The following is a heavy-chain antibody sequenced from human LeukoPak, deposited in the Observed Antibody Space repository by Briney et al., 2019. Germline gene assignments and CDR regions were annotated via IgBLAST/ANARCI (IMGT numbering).Heavy chain of an antibody. CDR3: ARGPHYDILTGYYNAEIDY. D-gene: IGHD3-9*01. CDR2: IYTSGTT. V-gene: IGHV4-4*07. Sequence: PSENLSFNSSGTAGYISSYYWSWIRQPAGKGLNSIGRIYTSGTTNNNPSLKSPVTMSVDTSKNQFSLKLSSVTAADTAVYYCARGPHYDILTGYYNAEIDYWGQGTLVTVSS. J-gene: IGHJ4*02. CDR1: AGYISSYY.